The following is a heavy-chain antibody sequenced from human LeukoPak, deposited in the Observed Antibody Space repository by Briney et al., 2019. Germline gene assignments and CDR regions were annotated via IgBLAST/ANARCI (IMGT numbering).Heavy chain of an antibody. V-gene: IGHV3-23*01. CDR1: GFIFSSYA. D-gene: IGHD5-18*01. Sequence: GGSLRLSCAASGFIFSSYAMNWVRRAPGKGLEWVSAISGSGGSTYYADSVKGRFTISRDNSKNTLYLQMNSLRAEDTAVYYCAKQLRGYSYGSLDYWGQGTLVTVSS. J-gene: IGHJ4*02. CDR2: ISGSGGST. CDR3: AKQLRGYSYGSLDY.